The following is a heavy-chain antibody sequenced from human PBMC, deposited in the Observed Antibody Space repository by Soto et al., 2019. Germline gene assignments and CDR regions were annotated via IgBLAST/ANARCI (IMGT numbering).Heavy chain of an antibody. Sequence: ASVKVSCKASGYTFTSYDINWVRQATGQGLEWMGWMNPNSGNTGYAQKFQGRVTMTRNTSISTAYMELSSLRSEDTAVYYCAREDPSLDAPDYWGQGTLVTVS. V-gene: IGHV1-8*01. J-gene: IGHJ4*02. CDR2: MNPNSGNT. CDR3: AREDPSLDAPDY. D-gene: IGHD3-16*02. CDR1: GYTFTSYD.